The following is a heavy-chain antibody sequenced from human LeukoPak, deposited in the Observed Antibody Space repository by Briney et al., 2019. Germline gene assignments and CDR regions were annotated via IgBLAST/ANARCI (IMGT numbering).Heavy chain of an antibody. Sequence: PGGSLRLSCAASGFTFSSYSMNWVRQAPGKGLGWVSYISSSSSTIYYADSVKGRFTISRDNAKNSLYLQMNSLRAEDTAVYYCARDEGLYGDPGPFDYWGQGTLVTVSS. D-gene: IGHD4-17*01. CDR1: GFTFSSYS. V-gene: IGHV3-48*04. J-gene: IGHJ4*02. CDR2: ISSSSSTI. CDR3: ARDEGLYGDPGPFDY.